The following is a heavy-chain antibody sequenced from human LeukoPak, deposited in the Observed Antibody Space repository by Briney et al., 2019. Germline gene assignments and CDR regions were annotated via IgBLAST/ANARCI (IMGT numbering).Heavy chain of an antibody. CDR3: AGRTEYYYDSSGYYYGRFDY. V-gene: IGHV4-34*01. D-gene: IGHD3-22*01. Sequence: SETLSLTCAVYGGSFSGYYWSWIRQPPGKGLEWIGEINHSGSTYYNPSLKSRVTISVDTSKNQFSLKLSSVTAADTAVYYCAGRTEYYYDSSGYYYGRFDYRGQGTLVTVSS. J-gene: IGHJ4*02. CDR2: INHSGST. CDR1: GGSFSGYY.